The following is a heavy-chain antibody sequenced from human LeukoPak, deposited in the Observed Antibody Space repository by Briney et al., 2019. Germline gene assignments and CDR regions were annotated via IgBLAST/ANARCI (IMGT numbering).Heavy chain of an antibody. CDR2: IYTSGST. CDR1: GGSVSSGSYY. V-gene: IGHV4-61*02. Sequence: SETLSLTCTVSGGSVSSGSYYWSWIRQPAGKGLEWIGRIYTSGSTNYNPSLKSRVTMSVDTSKNQFSLKLSSVTAADTAVYYCAREGTAGTNLNWFDPWGQGTLVTVSS. D-gene: IGHD1-1*01. J-gene: IGHJ5*02. CDR3: AREGTAGTNLNWFDP.